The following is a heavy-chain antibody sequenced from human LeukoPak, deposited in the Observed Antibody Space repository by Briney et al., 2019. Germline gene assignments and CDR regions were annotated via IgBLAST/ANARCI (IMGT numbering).Heavy chain of an antibody. CDR1: GASINNSSYY. CDR2: IYYSGST. Sequence: SETLSLTCTVSGASINNSSYYWGWIRQPPGKGLEWIGTIYYSGSTYYSPSLPSRVTISVDTSKNHFSLNLSSVTAADTAVYYCARVLVVPAAPGSVIDYWGQGTLVTVSS. J-gene: IGHJ4*02. CDR3: ARVLVVPAAPGSVIDY. D-gene: IGHD2-2*01. V-gene: IGHV4-39*07.